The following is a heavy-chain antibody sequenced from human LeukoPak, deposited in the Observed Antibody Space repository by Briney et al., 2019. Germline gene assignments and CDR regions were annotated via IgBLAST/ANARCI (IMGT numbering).Heavy chain of an antibody. CDR3: AREYDSSGYYYSYFDY. D-gene: IGHD3-22*01. CDR1: GGSISSGDYY. Sequence: PSEALSLTCTVSGGSISSGDYYWSWIRQPPGKGLEWIGYIYYSGITYYNPSLKSRVTISVDTSKNQFSLKLSSVTAADTAVYYCAREYDSSGYYYSYFDYWGQGTLVTVSS. V-gene: IGHV4-30-4*01. J-gene: IGHJ4*02. CDR2: IYYSGIT.